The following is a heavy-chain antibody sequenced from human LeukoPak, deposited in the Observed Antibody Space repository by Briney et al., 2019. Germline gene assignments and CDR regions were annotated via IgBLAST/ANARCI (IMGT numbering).Heavy chain of an antibody. V-gene: IGHV1-2*02. J-gene: IGHJ4*02. CDR3: ARWGAKYYFDY. CDR2: INPNSGGT. CDR1: GYTFSSYG. D-gene: IGHD1-26*01. Sequence: ASVKVSCKASGYTFSSYGISWVRQAPGQGLEWMGWINPNSGGTNYAQKFQGRVTMTRDTSISTAYMELSRLRSDDTAVYYCARWGAKYYFDYWGQGTLVTVSS.